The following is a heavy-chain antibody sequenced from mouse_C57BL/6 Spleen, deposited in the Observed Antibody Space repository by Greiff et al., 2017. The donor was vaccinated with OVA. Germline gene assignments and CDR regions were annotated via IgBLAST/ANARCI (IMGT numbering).Heavy chain of an antibody. Sequence: QVQLQQSGAELVMPGASVKLSCEASGYTFTSYWMHWVKQRPGQGLEWIGEIDPSDSYTNYNQKFKGKSTLTVDKSSSTAYMQLSSLTSEDSAVYYCAREHYGSEAWFAYWGQGTLSLSLQ. J-gene: IGHJ3*01. CDR3: AREHYGSEAWFAY. CDR2: IDPSDSYT. CDR1: GYTFTSYW. D-gene: IGHD1-1*01. V-gene: IGHV1-69*01.